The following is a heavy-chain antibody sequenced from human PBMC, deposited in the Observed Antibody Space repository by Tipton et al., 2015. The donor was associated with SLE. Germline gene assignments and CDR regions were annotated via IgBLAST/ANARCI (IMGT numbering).Heavy chain of an antibody. CDR2: IYYSGST. J-gene: IGHJ4*02. V-gene: IGHV4-59*01. CDR3: ARVTAVAGSFDY. Sequence: TLSLTCTVSGGSISGYYWSWIRQPPGKGLEWIGYIYYSGSTNYNPSLKSRVTISVDTSKNQFSLKLSSVTAADTAVYYCARVTAVAGSFDYWGQGTLVTVSS. D-gene: IGHD6-19*01. CDR1: GGSISGYY.